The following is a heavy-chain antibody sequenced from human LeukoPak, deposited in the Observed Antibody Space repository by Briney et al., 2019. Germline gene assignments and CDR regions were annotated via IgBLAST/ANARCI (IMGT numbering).Heavy chain of an antibody. CDR2: IKTKGEGGTV. CDR3: MSDLDN. V-gene: IGHV3-15*01. J-gene: IGHJ4*02. CDR1: GVTFSNAW. Sequence: LRLFCAPSGVTFSNAWMTWVRQAQGKGLEWVGRIKTKGEGGTVDYAAPVKGRFTISRDDSKNTLYLQMNSLKTEDTAIYYCMSDLDNWGQGTLVTVSS.